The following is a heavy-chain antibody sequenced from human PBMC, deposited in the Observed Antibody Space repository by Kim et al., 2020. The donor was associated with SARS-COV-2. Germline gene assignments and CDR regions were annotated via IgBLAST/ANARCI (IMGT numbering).Heavy chain of an antibody. Sequence: KGRFTISRDNSKNPLYLQMNSLRAEDTAVYYCAKDLFYYDSSGYYLTFDYWGQGTLVTVSS. D-gene: IGHD3-22*01. J-gene: IGHJ4*02. CDR3: AKDLFYYDSSGYYLTFDY. V-gene: IGHV3-23*01.